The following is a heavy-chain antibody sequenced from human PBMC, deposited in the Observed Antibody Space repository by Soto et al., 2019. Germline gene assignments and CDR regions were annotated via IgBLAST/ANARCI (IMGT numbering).Heavy chain of an antibody. D-gene: IGHD4-17*01. CDR1: GFSLTTRGVG. Sequence: QITLKESGPTLVKPTQTLTLTCTFSGFSLTTRGVGVGWLRQPPRKALEWIAVTYSNDHKRYNSSLESRVRIPKDAAKSLVGLKMTKMDSADTATYLCAHRHRVGTVTDGFDCLSQGTLVTVTS. J-gene: IGHJ4*02. CDR3: AHRHRVGTVTDGFDC. V-gene: IGHV2-5*01. CDR2: TYSNDHK.